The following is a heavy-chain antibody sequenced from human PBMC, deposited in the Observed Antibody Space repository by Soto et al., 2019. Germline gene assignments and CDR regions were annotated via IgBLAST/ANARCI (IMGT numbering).Heavy chain of an antibody. D-gene: IGHD3-16*01. Sequence: GGSLRLSCAASGFTFSSYAMHWVRQAPGKGLEWVAVISYDGSNKYYADSVKGRFTISRDNSKNTLYLQMNSLRAEDTAVYYCARDLRLGLERYFDYWGQGTLVTVSS. V-gene: IGHV3-30-3*01. CDR1: GFTFSSYA. CDR3: ARDLRLGLERYFDY. J-gene: IGHJ4*02. CDR2: ISYDGSNK.